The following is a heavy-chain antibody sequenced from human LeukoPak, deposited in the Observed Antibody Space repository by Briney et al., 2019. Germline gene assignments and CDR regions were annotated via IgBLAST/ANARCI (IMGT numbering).Heavy chain of an antibody. CDR1: RFIYSSYA. J-gene: IGHJ4*02. CDR2: ISGSGGSK. Sequence: GGSLRLSCASSRFIYSSYAMSWLRQAPGKGLEWVSVISGSGGSKYYADSVKGRFTISRDNSKNTLYLQMNSLRAEDTAVYYCAKDNAGWYRGYFDYWGQGTLVTVSS. D-gene: IGHD6-19*01. CDR3: AKDNAGWYRGYFDY. V-gene: IGHV3-23*01.